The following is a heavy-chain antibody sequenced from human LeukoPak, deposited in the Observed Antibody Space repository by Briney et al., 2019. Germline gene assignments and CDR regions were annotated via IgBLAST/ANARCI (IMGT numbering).Heavy chain of an antibody. CDR3: ARGGSGGRENWNYFGGSWRFDY. J-gene: IGHJ4*02. CDR2: IYYSGNT. Sequence: SETLSLTCAVSGGSISSSSYHWGWLRQPPGKGLEWIVSIYYSGNTYYNASLKSRVTISVDMSKTQSPLKLSSVTAADTAVYYCARGGSGGRENWNYFGGSWRFDYWGQGTLVTVSS. D-gene: IGHD1-7*01. CDR1: GGSISSSSYH. V-gene: IGHV4-39*06.